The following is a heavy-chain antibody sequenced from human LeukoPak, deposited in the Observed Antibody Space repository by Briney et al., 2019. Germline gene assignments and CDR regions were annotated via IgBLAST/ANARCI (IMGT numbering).Heavy chain of an antibody. CDR2: IYSGGST. Sequence: AGGSLRLSCSDSSSTVKRSYMRWGRQAPGKGLEWVSVIYSGGSTYYADSVKGRFTISRDNSKNTLYLQMNSLSAYVTHDSSCARDFSYYDSRGSLGAYWGQGTLVTVSS. V-gene: IGHV3-53*05. CDR1: SSTVKRSY. D-gene: IGHD3-22*01. J-gene: IGHJ4*02. CDR3: ARDFSYYDSRGSLGAY.